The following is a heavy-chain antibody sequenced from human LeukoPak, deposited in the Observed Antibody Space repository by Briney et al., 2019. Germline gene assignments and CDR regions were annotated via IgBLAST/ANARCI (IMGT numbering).Heavy chain of an antibody. Sequence: PSETLSLTCAVYGGSFSGYYWSWIRQPPGKGLEWIGEINHSGSTNYNPSLKSRVTISVDTSKNQFSLKLSSVTAADTAVYYCARGSAAAGMRYGYYYYMDVWGKGTTVTVSS. J-gene: IGHJ6*03. CDR1: GGSFSGYY. CDR2: INHSGST. CDR3: ARGSAAAGMRYGYYYYMDV. V-gene: IGHV4-34*01. D-gene: IGHD6-13*01.